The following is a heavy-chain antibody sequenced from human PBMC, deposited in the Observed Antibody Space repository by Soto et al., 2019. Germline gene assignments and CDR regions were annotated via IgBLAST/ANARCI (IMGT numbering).Heavy chain of an antibody. J-gene: IGHJ4*02. CDR3: ARGITFGGVIADYYVDY. CDR1: GGSISSYY. V-gene: IGHV4-59*01. D-gene: IGHD3-16*02. CDR2: IYYSGST. Sequence: SETLSLTCTVSGGSISSYYWSWIRQPPGKGLEWIGYIYYSGSTNYNPSLKSRVTISVDTSKNQFSLKLSSVTAADTAVYYCARGITFGGVIADYYVDYWGQGTLVTVSS.